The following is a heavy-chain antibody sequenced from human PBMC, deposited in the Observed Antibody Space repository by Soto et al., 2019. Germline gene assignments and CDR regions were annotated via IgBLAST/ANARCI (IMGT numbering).Heavy chain of an antibody. J-gene: IGHJ5*02. CDR1: GGSISSGDYH. D-gene: IGHD2-15*01. Sequence: QVQLQESGPGLVKPSQTLSLTCTVSGGSISSGDYHWSWIRQPPGKGLEWIGYIDHSGGNYYNPSLKRQFNLSVDTSKNPFSLKVTPVTASDTAVYYRARTPEGYCSGGTCYSQNRFDPWGQGTLVTVSS. CDR3: ARTPEGYCSGGTCYSQNRFDP. CDR2: IDHSGGN. V-gene: IGHV4-30-4*01.